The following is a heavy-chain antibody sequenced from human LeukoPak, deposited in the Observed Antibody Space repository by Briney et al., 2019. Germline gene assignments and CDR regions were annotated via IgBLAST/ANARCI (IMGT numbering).Heavy chain of an antibody. CDR1: GGSISSGDYY. CDR3: ATHSSGYDSGNDAFDI. V-gene: IGHV4-30-4*08. D-gene: IGHD3-22*01. J-gene: IGHJ3*02. CDR2: IYYSGST. Sequence: TLSLTCTVSGGSISSGDYYWSWIRQPPGKGLEWIGYIYYSGSTYYNPSLKSRVTISVDTSKDRFSLKLSSVTAADTAVYYCATHSSGYDSGNDAFDIWGQGTMVTVSS.